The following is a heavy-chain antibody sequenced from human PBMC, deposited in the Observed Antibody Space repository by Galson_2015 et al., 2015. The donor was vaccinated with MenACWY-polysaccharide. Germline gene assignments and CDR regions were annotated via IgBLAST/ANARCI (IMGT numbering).Heavy chain of an antibody. D-gene: IGHD3-22*01. CDR2: INTNTGNP. J-gene: IGHJ3*02. CDR1: GYTFGSDA. Sequence: SVKVSCKASGYTFGSDAMNWVRQAPGQGLEWMGWINTNTGNPTSAPGFTGRFVFSLDTSVSTAYLQISSLKAEDTAVYYCARESEYYDSFDGFDIWGQGTMVTVSS. V-gene: IGHV7-4-1*02. CDR3: ARESEYYDSFDGFDI.